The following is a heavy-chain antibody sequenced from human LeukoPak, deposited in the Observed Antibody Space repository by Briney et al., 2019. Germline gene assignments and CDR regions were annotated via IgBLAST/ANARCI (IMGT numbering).Heavy chain of an antibody. J-gene: IGHJ4*02. CDR2: INPKSGAT. CDR3: ATGGSGSSNLFDY. Sequence: ASVKVSCKASGYTFTGYYMHWVRQAPGQGPEWMGWINPKSGATYYAESFQGRVTMTRDTSITTAYMELTSLRSDDTAVYYCATGGSGSSNLFDYWGQGTLVTVSS. D-gene: IGHD3-10*01. V-gene: IGHV1-2*02. CDR1: GYTFTGYY.